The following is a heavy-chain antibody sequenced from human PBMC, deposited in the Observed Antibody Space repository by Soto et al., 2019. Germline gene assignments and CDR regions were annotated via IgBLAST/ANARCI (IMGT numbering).Heavy chain of an antibody. CDR1: GGSISSYY. D-gene: IGHD5-18*01. Sequence: SETLSLTCTVSGGSISSYYWSWIRQPPGKGLEWIGYIYYSGSTNYNPSLKSRVTISVDTSKNQFSLKLSSVTAADTAVYYCARSPIKAMAPNKWFDPWGQGPLVTVSS. CDR3: ARSPIKAMAPNKWFDP. CDR2: IYYSGST. V-gene: IGHV4-59*01. J-gene: IGHJ5*02.